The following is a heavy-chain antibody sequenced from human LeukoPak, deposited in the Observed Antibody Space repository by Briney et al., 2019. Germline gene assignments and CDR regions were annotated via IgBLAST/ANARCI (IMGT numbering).Heavy chain of an antibody. V-gene: IGHV3-21*01. CDR2: ISSSSSYI. CDR3: ASPRKGHY. Sequence: GGSLRLSCAASGFTFTSYSMNWGRQAPGKGLGWVSSISSSSSYIYYADSVKGRFTISRDDAKNSLYLQMNSLRAEDTDVYYCASPRKGHYWGQGTLVTVSS. CDR1: GFTFTSYS. J-gene: IGHJ4*02.